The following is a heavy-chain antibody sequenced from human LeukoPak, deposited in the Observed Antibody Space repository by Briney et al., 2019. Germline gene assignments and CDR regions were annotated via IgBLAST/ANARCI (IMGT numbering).Heavy chain of an antibody. CDR3: AKLGGGYSSGSRGLYFDY. D-gene: IGHD6-19*01. Sequence: GGSLRLSCAASGFTFSSYGMHWVRQAPGKGLEWVAVISYDGSNKYYADSVKGRFTISRDNSKNTPYLQMNSLRAEDTAVYYCAKLGGGYSSGSRGLYFDYWGQGTLVTVSS. CDR2: ISYDGSNK. CDR1: GFTFSSYG. J-gene: IGHJ4*02. V-gene: IGHV3-30*18.